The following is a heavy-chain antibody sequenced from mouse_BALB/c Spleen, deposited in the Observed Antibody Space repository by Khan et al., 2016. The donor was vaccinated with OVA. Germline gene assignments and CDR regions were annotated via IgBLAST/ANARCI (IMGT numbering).Heavy chain of an antibody. D-gene: IGHD2-10*01. CDR1: GFAFSSYD. J-gene: IGHJ3*01. V-gene: IGHV5-9*02. Sequence: EVELVESGGGLVKPGGSLKLSCAPSGFAFSSYDMSWVRQTPEKRLEWVATISGTGIYTYYPDSVKGRFTISRDKARTTLYLLMSSLQSEDTALYFCARPSYYGNPWFTYWGQGTLVTVSA. CDR3: ARPSYYGNPWFTY. CDR2: ISGTGIYT.